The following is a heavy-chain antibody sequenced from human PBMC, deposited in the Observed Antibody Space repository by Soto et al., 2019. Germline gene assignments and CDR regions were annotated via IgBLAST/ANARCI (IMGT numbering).Heavy chain of an antibody. D-gene: IGHD2-2*01. CDR1: GFTFSDYY. Sequence: GGSLRLSCAAPGFTFSDYYMSWIRQAPGKGLEWVSYISSSSSYTNYADSVKGRFTISRDNAKNSLYLQMNSLRAEDTAVYYCARDLPQLSLHGYYGMDVWGQGTTVTVSS. J-gene: IGHJ6*02. CDR3: ARDLPQLSLHGYYGMDV. V-gene: IGHV3-11*06. CDR2: ISSSSSYT.